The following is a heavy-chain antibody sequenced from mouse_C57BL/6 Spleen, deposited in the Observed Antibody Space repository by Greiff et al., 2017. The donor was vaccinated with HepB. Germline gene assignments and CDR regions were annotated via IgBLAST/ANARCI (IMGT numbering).Heavy chain of an antibody. CDR2: IWTGGGT. CDR3: ARCGSSYVDWYFDV. V-gene: IGHV2-9-1*01. J-gene: IGHJ1*03. Sequence: QVQLQQSGPGLVAPSQSLSITCTVSGFSLTSYAISWVRQPPGKGLEWLGVIWTGGGTNYNSALKSRLSISKDNSKSQVFLKMNSLQTDDTARYYCARCGSSYVDWYFDVWGTGTTVTVSS. D-gene: IGHD1-1*01. CDR1: GFSLTSYA.